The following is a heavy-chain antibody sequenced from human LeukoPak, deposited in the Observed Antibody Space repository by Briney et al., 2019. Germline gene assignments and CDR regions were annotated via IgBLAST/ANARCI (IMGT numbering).Heavy chain of an antibody. J-gene: IGHJ4*02. CDR1: GGSISSSSYY. CDR3: ARLSLSRITMVRGVTYYFDY. V-gene: IGHV4-39*01. Sequence: PSETLSLTCTVSGGSISSSSYYWGWIRQPPGKGLEWIGSIYYSGSTYYNPSLKSRVTISVDTSKNQFSLKLSSVTAADTAVYYCARLSLSRITMVRGVTYYFDYWGQGTLVTVSS. CDR2: IYYSGST. D-gene: IGHD3-10*01.